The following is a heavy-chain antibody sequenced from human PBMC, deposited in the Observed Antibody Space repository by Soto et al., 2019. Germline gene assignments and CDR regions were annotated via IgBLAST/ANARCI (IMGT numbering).Heavy chain of an antibody. V-gene: IGHV3-23*01. J-gene: IGHJ4*02. CDR2: ISGSGGST. D-gene: IGHD3-3*01. CDR3: AKAPRIFGVVINRLYFDY. Sequence: GGSLRLSCAASGFTFSSYAMSWVRQAPGKGLEWVSAISGSGGSTYYADSVKGRFTISRDNSKNTLYLQMNSLGAEDTAVYYCAKAPRIFGVVINRLYFDYWGQGTLVTVSS. CDR1: GFTFSSYA.